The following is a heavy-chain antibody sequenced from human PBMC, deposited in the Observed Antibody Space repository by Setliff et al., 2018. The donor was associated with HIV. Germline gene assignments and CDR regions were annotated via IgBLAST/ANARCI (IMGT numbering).Heavy chain of an antibody. CDR1: GYTFTSYG. CDR2: ISGYNGNT. J-gene: IGHJ4*02. CDR3: ARNSFPGGVTGTGPLFDY. V-gene: IGHV1-18*01. Sequence: GASVKVSCKASGYTFTSYGISWVRQAPGQGLEWMGWISGYNGNTKYAQKFQGRVTMTTDTSTNTAYMAVRSLRSDDKAVYYCARNSFPGGVTGTGPLFDYWGREPWSPSPQ. D-gene: IGHD6-19*01.